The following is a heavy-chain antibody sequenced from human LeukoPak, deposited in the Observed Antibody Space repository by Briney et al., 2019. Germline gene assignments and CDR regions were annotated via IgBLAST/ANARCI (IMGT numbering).Heavy chain of an antibody. CDR1: GFTFDDYA. Sequence: GRSLRLSCAASGFTFDDYAMHWVRQAPGKGLEWVSGVSWNSGSIGYADSVKGRFTISRDNARNSLYLQMNSLRAEDTALYYCSKARGVRGGNFDYRGQGTLVTVSS. J-gene: IGHJ4*02. V-gene: IGHV3-9*01. CDR3: SKARGVRGGNFDY. D-gene: IGHD3-10*01. CDR2: VSWNSGSI.